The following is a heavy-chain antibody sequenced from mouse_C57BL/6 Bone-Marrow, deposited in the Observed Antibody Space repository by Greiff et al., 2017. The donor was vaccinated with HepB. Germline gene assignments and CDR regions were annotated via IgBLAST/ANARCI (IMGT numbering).Heavy chain of an antibody. D-gene: IGHD1-1*01. J-gene: IGHJ2*01. V-gene: IGHV1-82*01. CDR1: GYAFSSSW. CDR3: ARSTVGRYYFDY. Sequence: QVQLQQSGPELVKPGASVKISCKASGYAFSSSWMNWVKQRPGKGLEWIGRIYPGDGDTNYNGKFKGKATLTADKSSITAYMQLSSLKSEVSAVYFCARSTVGRYYFDYWGQGTTLTVSS. CDR2: IYPGDGDT.